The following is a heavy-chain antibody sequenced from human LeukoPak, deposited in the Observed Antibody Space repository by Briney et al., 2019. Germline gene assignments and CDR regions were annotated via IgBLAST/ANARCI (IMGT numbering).Heavy chain of an antibody. CDR2: IYYSGSS. CDR3: ATQLGGSRRIDY. J-gene: IGHJ4*02. D-gene: IGHD2-15*01. CDR1: GGSITTNNYY. Sequence: SETLSLTCTVSGGSITTNNYYWGWIRQPPGKGLEWIGTIYYSGSSHYNPSLKSRVTISVDTSKNESSLKLSSVTAADTAVYYCATQLGGSRRIDYWGQGALVTVSS. V-gene: IGHV4-39*01.